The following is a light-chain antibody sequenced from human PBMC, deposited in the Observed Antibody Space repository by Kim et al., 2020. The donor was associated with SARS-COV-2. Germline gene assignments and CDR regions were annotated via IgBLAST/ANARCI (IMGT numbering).Light chain of an antibody. CDR3: QQYSSLPRT. J-gene: IGKJ1*01. Sequence: EIVLTQSPGTLSLSPGERATLSCRASHSVTSSYLAWYQQRPGQAPRLLISGASSRATGIPDRFSGSGSGTDFSLTISRLEPEDFAVYYCQQYSSLPRTFGQGTKLEI. CDR1: HSVTSSY. V-gene: IGKV3-20*01. CDR2: GAS.